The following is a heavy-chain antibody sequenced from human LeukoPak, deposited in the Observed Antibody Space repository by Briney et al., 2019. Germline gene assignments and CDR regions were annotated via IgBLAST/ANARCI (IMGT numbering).Heavy chain of an antibody. CDR1: GDSMSTSY. CDR3: ATQKATSYGPKKYSYGLDY. D-gene: IGHD5-18*01. CDR2: FYHSGT. J-gene: IGHJ4*02. Sequence: SETLSLTCTVSGDSMSTSYWSWTRQPLGKGLEWIGYFYHSGTDYNPSLKSRVTISGDMSNNQFSLKLSSVTAADTAVYYCATQKATSYGPKKYSYGLDYWGQGTLVTVSS. V-gene: IGHV4-59*12.